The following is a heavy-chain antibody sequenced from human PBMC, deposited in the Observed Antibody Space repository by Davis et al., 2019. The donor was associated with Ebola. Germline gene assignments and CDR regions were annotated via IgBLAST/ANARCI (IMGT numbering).Heavy chain of an antibody. J-gene: IGHJ4*02. CDR3: ARVYSSSWWGSHNDY. CDR2: ISAYNGNT. V-gene: IGHV1-18*04. D-gene: IGHD6-13*01. CDR1: GYTFTSYG. Sequence: ASVKVSCKASGYTFTSYGISWVRQAPGQGLEWMGWISAYNGNTNYAQKLQGRVTMTTDTSTSTAYMELRSLRSDDTAVYYCARVYSSSWWGSHNDYWGQGTLVTVSS.